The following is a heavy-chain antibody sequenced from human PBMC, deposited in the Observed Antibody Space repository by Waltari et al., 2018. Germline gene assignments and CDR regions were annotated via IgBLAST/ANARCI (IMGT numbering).Heavy chain of an antibody. D-gene: IGHD1-26*01. CDR2: IYTSGST. V-gene: IGHV4-61*02. CDR3: ARGPLLSKVDY. Sequence: SGPGLVKPSQTLSLTCTVSGGSIDSGSYYWSWIRQPAGKGLEWIGRIYTSGSTNYNPSLKSRVTISVDTSKNQFSLNLSSVTAADTAVYYCARGPLLSKVDYWGQGTLVTVSS. CDR1: GGSIDSGSYY. J-gene: IGHJ4*02.